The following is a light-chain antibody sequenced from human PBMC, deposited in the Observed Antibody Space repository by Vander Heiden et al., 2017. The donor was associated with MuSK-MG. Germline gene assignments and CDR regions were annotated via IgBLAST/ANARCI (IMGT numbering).Light chain of an antibody. V-gene: IGKV3-15*01. CDR2: GAS. CDR1: QSVSSN. CDR3: QQNNNWPPLT. J-gene: IGKJ4*01. Sequence: EIVMTQSPATLPVSPGERATLSCRASQSVSSNLAWYQQKPGQAPRLLIYGASTRATGIPARFSGSGYETEFTLTISSRQSEDFAVYYCQQNNNWPPLTFGGGTKVEIK.